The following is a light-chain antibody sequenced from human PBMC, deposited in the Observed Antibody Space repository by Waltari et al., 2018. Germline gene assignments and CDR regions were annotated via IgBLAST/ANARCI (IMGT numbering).Light chain of an antibody. Sequence: SYELTQPPSVSVSPGQSAPPPCPGHTLGDKYACWYQQKPGQSPVLVIYQDSKRPSGIPERFSGSNSGNTATLTISGTQAMDEADYYCQAWDSSTLVVFGGGTKLTVL. J-gene: IGLJ2*01. CDR2: QDS. CDR1: TLGDKY. V-gene: IGLV3-1*01. CDR3: QAWDSSTLVV.